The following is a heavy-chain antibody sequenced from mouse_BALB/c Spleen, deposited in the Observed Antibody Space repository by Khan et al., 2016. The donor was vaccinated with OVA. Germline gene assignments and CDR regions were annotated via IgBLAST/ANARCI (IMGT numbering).Heavy chain of an antibody. CDR1: GFNIKDYY. J-gene: IGHJ3*01. Sequence: VQLKQSGAELVRPGALVKLSCKASGFNIKDYYIHWVKQRPEKGLEWIGWIDPENGNTIYDPKFQGKVSITADTSSNTAHLQLSSLTSEDTAVYYCARDGYTPGFAYWGQGTLVTVSA. CDR3: ARDGYTPGFAY. V-gene: IGHV14-1*02. CDR2: IDPENGNT. D-gene: IGHD2-3*01.